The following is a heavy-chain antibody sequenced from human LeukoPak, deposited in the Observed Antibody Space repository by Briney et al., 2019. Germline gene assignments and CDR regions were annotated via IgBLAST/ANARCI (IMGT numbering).Heavy chain of an antibody. Sequence: GGSLRLSCAASGFTFSSYGMSWVRQAPGKGLEWVSAISGSGGSTYYADSVKGRFTISRDNSKNTLYLQMNSLRAEDTAVYYCARDVNGGYFDYWGQGTLVTVSS. V-gene: IGHV3-23*01. J-gene: IGHJ4*02. D-gene: IGHD3-10*01. CDR3: ARDVNGGYFDY. CDR1: GFTFSSYG. CDR2: ISGSGGST.